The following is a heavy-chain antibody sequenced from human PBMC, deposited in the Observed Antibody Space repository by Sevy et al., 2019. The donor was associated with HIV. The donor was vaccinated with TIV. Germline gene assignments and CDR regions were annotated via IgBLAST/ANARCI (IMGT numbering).Heavy chain of an antibody. D-gene: IGHD4-17*01. J-gene: IGHJ3*02. CDR3: ARITTVRAFDI. V-gene: IGHV4-59*01. CDR2: IYYSGST. Sequence: SETLSLTCTVSGGSISSYYWSWIRQPPGKGLEWIGYIYYSGSTNYNPSLKSRVTISVDTSKNQFSLKLSSVTAADTAMYYCARITTVRAFDIWGQGTMVTVSS. CDR1: GGSISSYY.